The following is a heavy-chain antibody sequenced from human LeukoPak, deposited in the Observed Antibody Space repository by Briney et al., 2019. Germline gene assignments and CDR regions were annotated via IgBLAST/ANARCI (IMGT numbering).Heavy chain of an antibody. V-gene: IGHV3-30*18. CDR2: ISYDGSNK. J-gene: IGHJ1*01. CDR1: GFTFSSYG. CDR3: AKDRGTIFGVVMQYFQH. D-gene: IGHD3-3*01. Sequence: GGSLRLSCAASGFTFSSYGMHWVRQAPGKGLEWVAVISYDGSNKYYADSVKGRFTISRDNSKNTMYLQMNSLRAEDTAVYYCAKDRGTIFGVVMQYFQHWGQGTLVTVSS.